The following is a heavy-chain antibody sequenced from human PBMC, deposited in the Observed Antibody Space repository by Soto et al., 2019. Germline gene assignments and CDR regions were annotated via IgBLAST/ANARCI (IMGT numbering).Heavy chain of an antibody. J-gene: IGHJ5*02. V-gene: IGHV1-18*01. CDR2: ISAYNGNT. Sequence: SSVKVSCKASGCTFTNYGISWVRQAPGQGLEWMGWISAYNGNTNYAQKLQGRVTMTTDTSTSTAYMELRSLRSDDTAVYYCARDSTDSWFDPWGQGTLVTVSS. D-gene: IGHD4-17*01. CDR3: ARDSTDSWFDP. CDR1: GCTFTNYG.